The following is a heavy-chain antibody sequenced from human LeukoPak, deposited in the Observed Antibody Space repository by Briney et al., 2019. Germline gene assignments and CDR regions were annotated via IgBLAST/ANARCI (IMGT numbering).Heavy chain of an antibody. Sequence: SETLSLTCTVSGGSISSYYWSWIRQPPGKGLEWIGYIYYSGSTNYNPSLKSRVTISVDTSKNQFSPKLSSVTAADTAVYYCASTLAVAGTEGWFDPWGQGTLVTVSS. CDR1: GGSISSYY. CDR2: IYYSGST. J-gene: IGHJ5*02. CDR3: ASTLAVAGTEGWFDP. V-gene: IGHV4-59*08. D-gene: IGHD6-19*01.